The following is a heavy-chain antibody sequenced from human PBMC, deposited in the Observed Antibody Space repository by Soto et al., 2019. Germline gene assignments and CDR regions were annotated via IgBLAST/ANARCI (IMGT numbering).Heavy chain of an antibody. CDR2: ISGNGAST. CDR1: GFTFSSYA. J-gene: IGHJ5*02. Sequence: GGSLRLSCEGSGFTFSSYAMSWVRQAPGRGLEWVSGISGNGASTYYADSVKGRFTLSRDNSKNTLYLEVNSLRAEDTAVYYCTRDASRDSSARGWFDPWGPGTLVTVSS. CDR3: TRDASRDSSARGWFDP. D-gene: IGHD6-13*01. V-gene: IGHV3-23*01.